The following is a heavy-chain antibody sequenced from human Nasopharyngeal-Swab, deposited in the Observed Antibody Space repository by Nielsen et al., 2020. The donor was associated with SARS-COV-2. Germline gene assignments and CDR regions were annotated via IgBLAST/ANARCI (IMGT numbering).Heavy chain of an antibody. CDR2: INHSGST. Sequence: WIRQPPGKGLEWIGEINHSGSTNYNPSLKSRVTISVDTSKNQFSLKLSSVTAADTAVYYCARRTRYGITGTRGGFPVWGNGTTVTVSS. V-gene: IGHV4-34*01. CDR3: ARRTRYGITGTRGGFPV. D-gene: IGHD1-7*01. J-gene: IGHJ6*04.